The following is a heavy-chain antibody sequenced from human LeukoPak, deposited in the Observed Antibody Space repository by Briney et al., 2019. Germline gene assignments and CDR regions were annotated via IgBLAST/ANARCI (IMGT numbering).Heavy chain of an antibody. V-gene: IGHV5-10-1*01. Sequence: GESLKISCKGSGYRFSSYWISWVRQMPGKGLEWMGRIDTSDFYTEYSQSFQGHVTISADKSISTAYLQWSSLEASDTAIYYCVRYGSGFDYWGQGTLVSVSS. CDR1: GYRFSSYW. D-gene: IGHD6-19*01. CDR3: VRYGSGFDY. CDR2: IDTSDFYT. J-gene: IGHJ4*02.